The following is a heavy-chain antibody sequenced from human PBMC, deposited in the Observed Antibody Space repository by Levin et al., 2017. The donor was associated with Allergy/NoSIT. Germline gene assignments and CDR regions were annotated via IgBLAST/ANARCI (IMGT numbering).Heavy chain of an antibody. D-gene: IGHD3-3*01. CDR2: INHSGST. J-gene: IGHJ5*02. CDR1: GGSFSGYY. Sequence: SQTLSLTCAVYGGSFSGYYWSWIRQPPGKGLEWIGEINHSGSTNYNPSLKSRVTISVDTSKNQFSLKLSSVTAADTAVYYCARDLNYDFWSGYRTHNWFDPWGQGTLVTVSS. CDR3: ARDLNYDFWSGYRTHNWFDP. V-gene: IGHV4-34*01.